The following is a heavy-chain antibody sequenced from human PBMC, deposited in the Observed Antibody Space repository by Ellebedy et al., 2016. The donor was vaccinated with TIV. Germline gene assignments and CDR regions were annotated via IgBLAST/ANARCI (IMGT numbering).Heavy chain of an antibody. CDR3: ARSVAIVGGPPIRSDY. CDR2: INHSGST. V-gene: IGHV4-34*01. Sequence: SETLSLXXAVYGGSFSGYYWSWIRQPPGKGLEWIGEINHSGSTNYNPSLKSRVTISVDTSKNQFSLKLSSVTAADTAVYYCARSVAIVGGPPIRSDYWGQGTLVTVSS. CDR1: GGSFSGYY. D-gene: IGHD2-15*01. J-gene: IGHJ4*02.